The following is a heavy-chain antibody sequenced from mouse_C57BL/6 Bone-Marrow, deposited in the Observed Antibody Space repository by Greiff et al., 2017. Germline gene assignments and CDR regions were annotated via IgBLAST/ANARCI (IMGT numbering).Heavy chain of an antibody. J-gene: IGHJ4*01. CDR2: ISNGGGST. Sequence: EVQLVESGGGLVQPAGSLKLSCAASGFTFSDYYMYWVRQTPEKRLEWVAYISNGGGSTYYPDTVKGRFTISRDNAKNTLYLQMSRLKSEDTAMYYCARRGYYYGSNAMDYWGQGTSVTVSS. CDR3: ARRGYYYGSNAMDY. CDR1: GFTFSDYY. D-gene: IGHD1-1*01. V-gene: IGHV5-12*01.